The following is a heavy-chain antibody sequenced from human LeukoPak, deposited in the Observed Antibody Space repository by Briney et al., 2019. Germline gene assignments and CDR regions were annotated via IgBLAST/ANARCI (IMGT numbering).Heavy chain of an antibody. CDR3: AREHCSSTSCSYFDY. V-gene: IGHV3-48*03. D-gene: IGHD2-2*01. Sequence: GGSLRLCCAASGFTFSSYEMNWVRQAPGKGLEWVSYSSSSGSTIYYADSVKGRFTISRDNAKNSLYLQMNSLRAEDTAVYYCAREHCSSTSCSYFDYWGQGTLVTVSS. CDR1: GFTFSSYE. J-gene: IGHJ4*02. CDR2: SSSSGSTI.